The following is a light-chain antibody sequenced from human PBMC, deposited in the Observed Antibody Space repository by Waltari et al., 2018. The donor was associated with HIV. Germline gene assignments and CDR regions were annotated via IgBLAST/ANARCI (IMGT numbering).Light chain of an antibody. CDR3: QVWDTSSDHRGV. J-gene: IGLJ1*01. CDR1: NIGSKS. CDR2: NDS. V-gene: IGLV3-21*02. Sequence: SYVLTQPPSVSVAPGQTARITCGGNNIGSKSVHWYQQKSGQAPVLVVYNDSDRPSGIPERVSGSNSGNTATLTISRVEAGDEADYYCQVWDTSSDHRGVFGTGTKVTVL.